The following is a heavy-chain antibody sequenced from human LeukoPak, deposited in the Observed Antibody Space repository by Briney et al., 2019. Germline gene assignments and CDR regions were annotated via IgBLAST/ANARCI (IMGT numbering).Heavy chain of an antibody. V-gene: IGHV1-69*04. CDR1: GGTFSSYA. D-gene: IGHD3-10*01. Sequence: ASVKVSCNASGGTFSSYAISWVRQAPGQGLEWMGRIIPILGIANYAQKFQGRVTITADKSTSTAYMELSSLRSEDTAVYYCASIEESSGSYYNSYWFDPWGQGTLVTVSS. CDR3: ASIEESSGSYYNSYWFDP. CDR2: IIPILGIA. J-gene: IGHJ5*02.